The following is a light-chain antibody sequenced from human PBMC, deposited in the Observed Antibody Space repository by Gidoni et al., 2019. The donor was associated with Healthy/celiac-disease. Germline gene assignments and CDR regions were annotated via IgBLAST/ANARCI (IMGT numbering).Light chain of an antibody. V-gene: IGLV2-23*02. J-gene: IGLJ3*02. CDR3: CSYAGFWV. CDR1: SSDVGSYNL. Sequence: QSALTQPASVSGSPGQSITISCTGPSSDVGSYNLVSWYQQHPVKAPKLMIYEVSKRPSGVSNRFSGSKSGNTASLTISGLQAEDEADYYCCSYAGFWVFGGGTKLTVL. CDR2: EVS.